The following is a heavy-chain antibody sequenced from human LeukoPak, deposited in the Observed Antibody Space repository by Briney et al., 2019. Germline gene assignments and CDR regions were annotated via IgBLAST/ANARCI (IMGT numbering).Heavy chain of an antibody. D-gene: IGHD3-9*01. CDR1: GFTFSSYG. CDR3: AKDFEAAFDI. J-gene: IGHJ3*02. CDR2: IWYDGSNK. Sequence: GGSLRLSCAASGFTFSSYGMHWVRQAPGKGLEWVAVIWYDGSNKYYADSVKGRFTISRDNSKSTLYLQMNSLRAEDTAVYYCAKDFEAAFDIWGQGTMVTVSS. V-gene: IGHV3-33*06.